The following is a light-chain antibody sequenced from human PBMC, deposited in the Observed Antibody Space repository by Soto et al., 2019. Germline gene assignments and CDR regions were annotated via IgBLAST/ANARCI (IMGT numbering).Light chain of an antibody. CDR2: GAS. CDR1: LTISDNY. Sequence: IVLTHSPGTLSLSPLDRDPLYFRASLTISDNYLAWYQQKAGQAPRLVIFGASSRATGIPDRFSASGSGTDFTLTISRLEPEDFAVYYCQQYGSSGTFGQGTKVDIK. CDR3: QQYGSSGT. V-gene: IGKV3-20*01. J-gene: IGKJ1*01.